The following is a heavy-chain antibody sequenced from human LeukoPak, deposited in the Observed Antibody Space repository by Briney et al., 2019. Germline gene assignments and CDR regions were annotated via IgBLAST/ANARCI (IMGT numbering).Heavy chain of an antibody. D-gene: IGHD3-3*01. CDR2: INAGNGNT. V-gene: IGHV1-3*01. J-gene: IGHJ4*02. CDR3: ARAPRYFEGLDY. Sequence: ASVKVSCKASGYTFTGYYMHWVRQAPGQGLEWMGWINAGNGNTKYSQKFQGRVTITRDTSASTAYMELSSLRSEDTAVYYCARAPRYFEGLDYWGQGTLVTVSS. CDR1: GYTFTGYY.